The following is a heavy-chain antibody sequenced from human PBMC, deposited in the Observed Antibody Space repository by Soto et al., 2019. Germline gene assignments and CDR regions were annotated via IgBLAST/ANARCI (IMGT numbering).Heavy chain of an antibody. J-gene: IGHJ6*02. CDR3: AAELGFGKLSVV. V-gene: IGHV1-69*01. Sequence: QVQVVQSGVEVRGPGSSVKVSCKASGDTFKNCVISWVRQAPGQGLEWMGGIIPLFGTTDFAQRFQGRLTITTDESTTTAYMELSRLRSEDTAMYYCAAELGFGKLSVVWGQGTTVIVSS. CDR2: IIPLFGTT. D-gene: IGHD3-10*01. CDR1: GDTFKNCV.